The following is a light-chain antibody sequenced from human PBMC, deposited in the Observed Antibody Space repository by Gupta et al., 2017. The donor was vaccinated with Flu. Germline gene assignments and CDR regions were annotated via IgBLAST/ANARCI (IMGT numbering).Light chain of an antibody. J-gene: IGLJ3*02. V-gene: IGLV3-1*01. Sequence: SYELTQPPSVSVSPGQTASITCSGDKLGDKYASWYQQKSGQSPVLDIYADRKRPSGIPERFSGSTSGNTATLTISGTQAMDEADYYCQAWDSTTVVFGGGTKLTVL. CDR3: QAWDSTTVV. CDR1: KLGDKY. CDR2: ADR.